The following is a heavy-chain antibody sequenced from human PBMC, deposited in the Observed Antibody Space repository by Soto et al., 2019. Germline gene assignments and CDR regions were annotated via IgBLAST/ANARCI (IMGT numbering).Heavy chain of an antibody. D-gene: IGHD5-12*01. Sequence: SETLSLTCTVSGGSISSSSYYWGWIRQPPGKGLEWIGSIYYSGSTYYNPSLKSRVTISVDTSKNQFSLKLSSVTAADTAVYYCASGGNVDIVATIVWAGYYYYMDVWGKGTTVTVSS. V-gene: IGHV4-39*01. CDR1: GGSISSSSYY. CDR2: IYYSGST. J-gene: IGHJ6*03. CDR3: ASGGNVDIVATIVWAGYYYYMDV.